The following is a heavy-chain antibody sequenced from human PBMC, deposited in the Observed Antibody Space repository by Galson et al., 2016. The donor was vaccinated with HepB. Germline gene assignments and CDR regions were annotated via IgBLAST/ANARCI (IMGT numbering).Heavy chain of an antibody. CDR1: GFTFSSYA. CDR3: ARDQIRNEKYTYGCLRY. CDR2: ISYDGINK. D-gene: IGHD5-18*01. Sequence: SLRLSCAASGFTFSSYALHWVRQAPGTGLECMAVISYDGINKYNPDSVKRRFTISRDNSKNTLYLQMNSLRADDTAVYYCARDQIRNEKYTYGCLRYWGQGTLVTVSS. V-gene: IGHV3-30-3*01. J-gene: IGHJ4*02.